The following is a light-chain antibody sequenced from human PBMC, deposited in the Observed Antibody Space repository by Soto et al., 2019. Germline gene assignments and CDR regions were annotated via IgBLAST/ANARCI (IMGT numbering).Light chain of an antibody. Sequence: DIQMTQSPSSLSASVGDRVTITCRASQGIRNGLGWYQQKPGKAPKRLIYAASSLPSGVPSRFSGSGSGTEFTLTISSLQPEDFATYYCLQHNTYPFTFGQGTKLEIK. CDR1: QGIRNG. J-gene: IGKJ2*01. CDR2: AAS. V-gene: IGKV1-17*01. CDR3: LQHNTYPFT.